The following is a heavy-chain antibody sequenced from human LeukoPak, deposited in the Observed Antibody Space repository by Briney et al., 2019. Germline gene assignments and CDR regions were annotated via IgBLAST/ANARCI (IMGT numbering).Heavy chain of an antibody. CDR2: INTDGRVT. Sequence: VGSLRLSRAPSRITARTFWPHCVRQAPEESLLWVSRINTDGRVTNYAHSVEGRFSRSRDNAKNMLYLQMNDRRAEDTAVYYCVTDRYSDSAFGDWGQGTLVTVSS. CDR3: VTDRYSDSAFGD. D-gene: IGHD1-26*01. J-gene: IGHJ4*02. V-gene: IGHV3-74*01. CDR1: RITARTFW.